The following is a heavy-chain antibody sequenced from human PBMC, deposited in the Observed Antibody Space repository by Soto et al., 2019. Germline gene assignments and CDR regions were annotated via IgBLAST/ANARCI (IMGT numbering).Heavy chain of an antibody. CDR2: ISWNSGSI. J-gene: IGHJ4*02. Sequence: GGSLRLSCAASGFTFDDYAMHWVRQAPGKGLEWVSGISWNSGSIGYADSVKGRFTISRDNAKNSLYLQMNSLRAEDTALYYCAKGPSIAARAYFDYWGQGTLVTVSS. CDR3: AKGPSIAARAYFDY. CDR1: GFTFDDYA. D-gene: IGHD6-6*01. V-gene: IGHV3-9*01.